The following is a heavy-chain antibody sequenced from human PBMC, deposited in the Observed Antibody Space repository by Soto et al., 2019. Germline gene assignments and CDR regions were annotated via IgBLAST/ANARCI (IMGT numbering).Heavy chain of an antibody. J-gene: IGHJ4*02. D-gene: IGHD2-8*01. CDR3: ARGGGVYAYLDY. CDR1: GYTFTGYY. CDR2: INPNSGGT. Sequence: QVQLVQSGAEVKKPGASVKVSCKASGYTFTGYYMHWVRQAPGQGLEWMGWINPNSGGTNYAQKFQGWVTMTRETSVSTAYMELGRRRSDETAVYYCARGGGVYAYLDYWGQGTLVTVSS. V-gene: IGHV1-2*04.